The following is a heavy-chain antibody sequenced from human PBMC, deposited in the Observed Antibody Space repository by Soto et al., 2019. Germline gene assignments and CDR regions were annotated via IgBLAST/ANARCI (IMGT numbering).Heavy chain of an antibody. D-gene: IGHD3-22*01. Sequence: PGGSLRLSCAASGFIFSGYAMSWVRQVPGKGRKWVSVFSGSGGSTDYADSVKGRFTISRDNSRNRVYLQMNSLRAEDPAVYYCAKTYYYESSGHYCDYWGQGTRVTVS. CDR1: GFIFSGYA. J-gene: IGHJ4*02. V-gene: IGHV3-23*01. CDR3: AKTYYYESSGHYCDY. CDR2: FSGSGGST.